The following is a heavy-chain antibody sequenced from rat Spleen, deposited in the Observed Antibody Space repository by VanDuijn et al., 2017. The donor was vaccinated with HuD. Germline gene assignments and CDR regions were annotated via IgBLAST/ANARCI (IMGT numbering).Heavy chain of an antibody. V-gene: IGHV5-29*01. CDR3: AREAYIAAIYYWDFDF. CDR2: ISYGDSSGHSST. CDR1: GFTFSDFG. Sequence: EVQLVESGGGLVQPGRSLKVSCAASGFTFSDFGMAWVRQAPTKGLEWVATISYGDSSGHSSTYYRDSVKGRFTISRDNAKSTLYLQMDSLRSEDTATYYCAREAYIAAIYYWDFDFWGPGTMVTVSS. D-gene: IGHD1-2*01. J-gene: IGHJ1*01.